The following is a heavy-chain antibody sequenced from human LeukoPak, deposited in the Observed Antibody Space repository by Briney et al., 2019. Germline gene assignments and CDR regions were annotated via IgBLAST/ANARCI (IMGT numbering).Heavy chain of an antibody. V-gene: IGHV1-18*01. D-gene: IGHD3-3*01. CDR1: GYTFTSYG. Sequence: ASVKVSCKASGYTFTSYGISWVRQAPGQGLEWMGWISAYNGNTNYAQKLQGRVTMTTDTSTSTAYMELRSLRSDDTAVYYCARSPRRDTYYDFWSGDNWFDPWGQGTLVTVSS. CDR2: ISAYNGNT. J-gene: IGHJ5*02. CDR3: ARSPRRDTYYDFWSGDNWFDP.